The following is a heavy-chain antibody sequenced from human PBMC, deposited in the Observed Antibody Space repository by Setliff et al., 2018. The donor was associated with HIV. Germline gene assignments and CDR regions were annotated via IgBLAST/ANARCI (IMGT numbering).Heavy chain of an antibody. V-gene: IGHV3-43*01. CDR2: ISWDGATT. J-gene: IGHJ6*03. D-gene: IGHD3-3*01. Sequence: PGGSLRLSCAASGFIFEDYAMHWVRQVPGKGLEWVALISWDGATTNYADSVKGRFTISRDSSKNSLYLQMNSLRTEDTALYYCAKEGGLERMPFFYYYMDVWGKGTTVTVSS. CDR1: GFIFEDYA. CDR3: AKEGGLERMPFFYYYMDV.